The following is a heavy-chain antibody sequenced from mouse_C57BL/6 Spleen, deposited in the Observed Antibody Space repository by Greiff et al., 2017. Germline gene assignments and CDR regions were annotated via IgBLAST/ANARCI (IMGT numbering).Heavy chain of an antibody. V-gene: IGHV5-12*01. CDR3: ARHPCYYGSSDKNAMDY. CDR2: ISNGGGST. CDR1: GFTFSDYY. D-gene: IGHD1-1*01. Sequence: EVQRVESGGGLVQPGGSLKLSCAASGFTFSDYYMYWVRQTPEKRLEWVAYISNGGGSTYYPDTVKGRFTISRDNAKNTQYLQMSRLKSEDTAMYDCARHPCYYGSSDKNAMDYWGQGTSVTVSS. J-gene: IGHJ4*01.